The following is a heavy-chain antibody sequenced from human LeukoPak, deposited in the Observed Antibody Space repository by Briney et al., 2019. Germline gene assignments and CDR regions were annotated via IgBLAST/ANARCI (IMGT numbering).Heavy chain of an antibody. CDR3: AKSREYYYYYGMDV. Sequence: GGSLRLSCAASGFTFDDYAMHWVRQAPGKSLEWVSGISWNSGSIGYADSVEGRFTISRDNAKNSLYLQMNSLRAEDTALYYCAKSREYYYYYGMDVWGQGTTVTVSS. V-gene: IGHV3-9*01. CDR2: ISWNSGSI. CDR1: GFTFDDYA. J-gene: IGHJ6*02.